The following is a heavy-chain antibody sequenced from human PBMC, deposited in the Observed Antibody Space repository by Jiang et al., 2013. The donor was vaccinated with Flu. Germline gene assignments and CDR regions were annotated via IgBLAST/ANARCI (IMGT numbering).Heavy chain of an antibody. J-gene: IGHJ4*02. V-gene: IGHV3-30*18. Sequence: PGKGVEWVAVISFDGNNKHYADSVKGRFTISRDNSNNTVSLHMNRLRLEDTAVYYCAKDLTLYCGGDCSVFDYWGRGTLVTVSS. D-gene: IGHD2-21*01. CDR3: AKDLTLYCGGDCSVFDY. CDR2: ISFDGNNK.